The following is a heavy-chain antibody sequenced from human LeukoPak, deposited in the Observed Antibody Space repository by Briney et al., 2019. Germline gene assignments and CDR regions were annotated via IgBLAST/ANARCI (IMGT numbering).Heavy chain of an antibody. CDR2: ISWNSGSI. V-gene: IGHV3-9*03. J-gene: IGHJ6*03. Sequence: QPGRSLRLSCAASGFTFDDYAMHWVRQAPGKGLEWVSGISWNSGSIGYADSVKGRFTISRDNAKNSLYLQMNSLRAEDMALYYCAKAVVPAAMNYYMDVWGKGTTVTVSS. D-gene: IGHD2-2*01. CDR1: GFTFDDYA. CDR3: AKAVVPAAMNYYMDV.